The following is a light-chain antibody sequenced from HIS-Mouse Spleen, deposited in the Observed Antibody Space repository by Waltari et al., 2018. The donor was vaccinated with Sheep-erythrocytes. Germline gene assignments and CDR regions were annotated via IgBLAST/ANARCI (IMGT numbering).Light chain of an antibody. Sequence: QSALTQPASVSGSPGQSITISCTGTSSDVGSYNLVSWYQQHPGKATTLMIYGGSKRPSGVSNRFSGSKSGNTASLTISGLQAEDEADYYCCSYAGSSTPWVFGGGTKLTVL. CDR1: SSDVGSYNL. J-gene: IGLJ3*02. V-gene: IGLV2-23*01. CDR3: CSYAGSSTPWV. CDR2: GGS.